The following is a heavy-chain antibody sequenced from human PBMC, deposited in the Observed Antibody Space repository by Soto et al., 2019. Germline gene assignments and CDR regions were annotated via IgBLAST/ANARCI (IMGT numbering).Heavy chain of an antibody. CDR2: IYYSGST. D-gene: IGHD5-12*01. V-gene: IGHV4-59*01. CDR3: ARGRSGYSGYDPGYYYYYMYV. Sequence: PSETLSLTCTVSGGSICSYDWSWIRQPPGKGLEWIGYIYYSGSTNYNPSLKSRVTISVDTSKNQFSLKLSSVTAADTAVYYCARGRSGYSGYDPGYYYYYMYVWGKGTTVTVSS. J-gene: IGHJ6*03. CDR1: GGSICSYD.